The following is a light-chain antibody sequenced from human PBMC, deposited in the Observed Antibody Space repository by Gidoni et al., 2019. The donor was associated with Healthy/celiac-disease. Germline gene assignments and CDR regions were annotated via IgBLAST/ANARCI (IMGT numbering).Light chain of an antibody. CDR1: QSISSW. CDR3: QQYNSYLWT. V-gene: IGKV1-5*03. J-gene: IGKJ1*01. CDR2: KAS. Sequence: DIQMTQSPSTLSASVGDRVTITCRASQSISSWLAWYQQKPGKAPKLLIYKASSLESGVPSRFSGSGSGTEVTLTISSLQPDDFATYYCQQYNSYLWTFGQXTKVEIK.